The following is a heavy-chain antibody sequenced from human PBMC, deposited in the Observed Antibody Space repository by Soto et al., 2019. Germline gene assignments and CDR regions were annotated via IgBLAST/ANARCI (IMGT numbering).Heavy chain of an antibody. D-gene: IGHD3-10*01. V-gene: IGHV4-59*01. CDR3: ARVWGGAFDF. CDR1: GGSISSYY. J-gene: IGHJ3*01. CDR2: IYYSGST. Sequence: SSETLSLTCTVSGGSISSYYWSWIRQPPGKGLEWTGYIYYSGSTKYNPSLKSRVTISVDTSKNRFSLRLSSVTAADTAVYYCARVWGGAFDFWGQGTMVT.